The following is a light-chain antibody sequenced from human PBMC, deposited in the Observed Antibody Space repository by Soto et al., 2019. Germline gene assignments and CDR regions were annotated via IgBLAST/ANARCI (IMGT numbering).Light chain of an antibody. Sequence: DIVMTQSRDPLAVSLGERATIRWRSSLSVXSTSNNRNYVAGYRQNPGQPPKLFRYCASTRESAGPDRFRGSGADTEFTLTISSLHAEAVAVYFCQQYVSITLTFGGGTKVEIK. V-gene: IGKV4-1*01. J-gene: IGKJ4*01. CDR1: LSVXSTSNNRNY. CDR3: QQYVSITLT. CDR2: CAS.